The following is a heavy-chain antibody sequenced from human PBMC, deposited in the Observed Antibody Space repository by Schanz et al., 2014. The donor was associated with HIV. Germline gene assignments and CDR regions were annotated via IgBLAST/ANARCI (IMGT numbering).Heavy chain of an antibody. CDR1: GFTLSGFW. CDR3: ARDRVSGSSSSSWFDP. J-gene: IGHJ5*02. Sequence: EVQLVESGGGLVQPGGSLRLSCAASGFTLSGFWMSWVRQAPGKGLEWVANVKQDGSDKYYVESVKGRFTISRDNAKNSLYLQIISLTAEDTAMYYCARDRVSGSSSSSWFDPWGQGTLVTVSS. CDR2: VKQDGSDK. V-gene: IGHV3-7*03. D-gene: IGHD6-6*01.